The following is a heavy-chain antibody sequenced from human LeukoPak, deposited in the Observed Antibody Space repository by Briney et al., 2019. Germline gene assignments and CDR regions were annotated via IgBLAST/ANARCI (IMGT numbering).Heavy chain of an antibody. CDR1: GGSISSGDYY. CDR3: AREAAATAFDI. D-gene: IGHD6-13*01. CDR2: IYYSGST. Sequence: PSETLSLTCTVSGGSISSGDYYWSWIRQPPGKGLEWIGYIYYSGSTYYNPSLKSRVTISVDTSKNQFSLKLSSVTAADTAVYYCAREAAATAFDIWGQGTMVTVSS. V-gene: IGHV4-30-4*01. J-gene: IGHJ3*02.